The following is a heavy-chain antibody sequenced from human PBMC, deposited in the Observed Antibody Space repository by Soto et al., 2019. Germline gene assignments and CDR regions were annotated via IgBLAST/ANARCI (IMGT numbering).Heavy chain of an antibody. CDR1: GFTFSSYV. J-gene: IGHJ4*02. CDR2: ISYDGSSK. Sequence: QVQLVESGGGGVQPGRSLRLSCAASGFTFSSYVMHWVRQAPGKGLEWVAVISYDGSSKYYADSVKGRFTVSRDNSKNALYLQMNSLRSEDTAVYYCVRTSAWYMMVDFWGQGTLVTVSS. CDR3: VRTSAWYMMVDF. V-gene: IGHV3-30*04. D-gene: IGHD6-19*01.